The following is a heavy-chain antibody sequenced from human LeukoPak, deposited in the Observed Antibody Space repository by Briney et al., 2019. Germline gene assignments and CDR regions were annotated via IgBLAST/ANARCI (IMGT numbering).Heavy chain of an antibody. V-gene: IGHV3-48*03. CDR1: GFTFSDYE. D-gene: IGHD6-19*01. CDR3: ARDTTAGWSFDY. CDR2: IRNSGSTT. J-gene: IGHJ4*02. Sequence: QPGGSLRLSCVASGFTFSDYEMNWVRQAPGKGLEWISYIRNSGSTTYYADSVKGRFTISRDNSKNTLYLQMGSLTADDTAVYYCARDTTAGWSFDYWGQGTQVTVSS.